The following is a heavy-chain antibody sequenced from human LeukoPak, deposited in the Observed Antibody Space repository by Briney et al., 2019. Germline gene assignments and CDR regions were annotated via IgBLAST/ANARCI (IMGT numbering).Heavy chain of an antibody. D-gene: IGHD3-10*01. CDR3: ARSGMVRGFDP. V-gene: IGHV1-2*02. CDR1: GYTFTDYY. CDR2: INPNSGGT. J-gene: IGHJ5*02. Sequence: ASVKVSCKASGYTFTDYYIHWVRQAPGQGLEWMGWINPNSGGTSYVQKFQGRVSMTRDTSSTTAYVELSRLRSGDTAVYYCARSGMVRGFDPWGQGTLVTVSS.